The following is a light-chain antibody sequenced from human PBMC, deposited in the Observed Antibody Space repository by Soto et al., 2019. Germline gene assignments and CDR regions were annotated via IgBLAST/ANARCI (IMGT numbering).Light chain of an antibody. J-gene: IGKJ1*01. V-gene: IGKV3-20*01. CDR2: GAS. CDR1: QSVTTS. Sequence: EIVLTQSPDTLSLSTGERATLSCRASQSVTTSLAWYQQKTGQPPRLLISGASRRATGIPDRFIGSGSGTEFILTISRLEPDDFAIYHCHQHGGSPETFGQGTKVDI. CDR3: HQHGGSPET.